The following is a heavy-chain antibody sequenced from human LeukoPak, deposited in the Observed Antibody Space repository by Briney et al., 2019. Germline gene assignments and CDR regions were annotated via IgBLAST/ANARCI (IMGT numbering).Heavy chain of an antibody. J-gene: IGHJ4*02. Sequence: GASVKVSCKASGGTFSRYAISWVRQAPGQGLEWMGGIIPIFGTANYAQKFQGRVTITADESTSTAYMELSSLRSEDTAVYYCARRQVHRDGYGPDYWGQGTLVTVSS. CDR3: ARRQVHRDGYGPDY. CDR1: GGTFSRYA. D-gene: IGHD5-24*01. CDR2: IIPIFGTA. V-gene: IGHV1-69*13.